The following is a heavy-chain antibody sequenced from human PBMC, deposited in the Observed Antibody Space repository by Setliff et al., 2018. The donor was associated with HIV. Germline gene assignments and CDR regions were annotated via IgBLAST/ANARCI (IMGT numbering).Heavy chain of an antibody. V-gene: IGHV3-21*01. CDR2: ISNSSRYY. J-gene: IGHJ6*02. Sequence: GSLRLSCTTSGFTFGDYGLNWVRQAPGRGPEWVASISNSSRYYWVKARYGDSVKGRFTISRDNAKNSLYLQMDSLRVEDTTVYYCTRKLAPGHGMDVWGQGTTVTVSS. D-gene: IGHD3-3*02. CDR3: TRKLAPGHGMDV. CDR1: GFTFGDYG.